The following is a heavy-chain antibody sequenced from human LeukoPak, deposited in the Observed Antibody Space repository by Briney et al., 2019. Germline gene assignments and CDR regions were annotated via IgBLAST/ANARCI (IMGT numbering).Heavy chain of an antibody. Sequence: PGGSLRLSCAASGFTFSNAWMSWVRQAPGKGLEWVGRIKSKTDGGTTDYAAPVKGRFTISRDDSKNTLYLQMNSLKTEDTAVYYCTTDRQDYDFWSGYYNDYWGQGTLVTVFS. CDR2: IKSKTDGGTT. V-gene: IGHV3-15*01. J-gene: IGHJ4*02. CDR1: GFTFSNAW. CDR3: TTDRQDYDFWSGYYNDY. D-gene: IGHD3-3*01.